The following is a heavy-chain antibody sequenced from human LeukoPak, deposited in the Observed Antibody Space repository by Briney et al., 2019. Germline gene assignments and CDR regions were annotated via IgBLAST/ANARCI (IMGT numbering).Heavy chain of an antibody. J-gene: IGHJ2*01. CDR3: ARQWELRVWYFDL. V-gene: IGHV4-59*08. D-gene: IGHD1-26*01. CDR1: GGSIRSYY. Sequence: SETLSLTCDVSGGSIRSYYWSWIRQPPGKGLEWIGYIYYSGSTNYNPSLKSRVTISVDTSKNQFSLKLSSVTAADTAVYYCARQWELRVWYFDLWGRGTLVTVSS. CDR2: IYYSGST.